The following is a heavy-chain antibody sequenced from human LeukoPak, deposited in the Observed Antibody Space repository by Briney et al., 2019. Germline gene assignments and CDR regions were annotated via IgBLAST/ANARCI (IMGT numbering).Heavy chain of an antibody. CDR3: ARNKRLGWERADTTFDY. CDR2: IYSSGSA. D-gene: IGHD1-1*01. J-gene: IGHJ4*02. CDR1: GGSFSGYY. Sequence: SETLSLTCAVYGGSFSGYYWSWIRQSAGKGLEWIGRIYSSGSANYNPSLKSRLAMSVDTSKNQFSLRLSSVTAADTAVYYCARNKRLGWERADTTFDYWGQGTLVTVSS. V-gene: IGHV4-59*10.